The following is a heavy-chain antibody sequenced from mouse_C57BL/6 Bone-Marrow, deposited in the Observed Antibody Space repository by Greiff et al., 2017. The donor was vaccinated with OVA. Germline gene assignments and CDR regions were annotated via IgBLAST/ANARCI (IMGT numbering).Heavy chain of an antibody. CDR2: IWPGGGT. CDR3: ARNENDYDAMDY. Sequence: QVQLQQSGPGLVAPSQSLSITCTVSGFSLTSYAISWVRQPPGKGLEWLGVIWPGGGTNYNSALKSRLSISKDNSKSQVFLKMNSLQTDDTARYYCARNENDYDAMDYWGQGTSVTVSS. J-gene: IGHJ4*01. CDR1: GFSLTSYA. V-gene: IGHV2-9-1*01.